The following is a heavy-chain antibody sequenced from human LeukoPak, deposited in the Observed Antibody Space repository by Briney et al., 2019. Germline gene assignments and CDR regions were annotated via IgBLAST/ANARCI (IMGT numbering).Heavy chain of an antibody. J-gene: IGHJ3*02. V-gene: IGHV4-59*01. Sequence: SETLSLTCTVSGGSISSYYWSWIRQPPGKGLEWIGYIYYSGSTNYNPSLKSRVTISLDTSKNQFSLKLTSVTAADTAIYYCARVGGMTTINNAAFDIWGQGTMVTVSS. D-gene: IGHD5-24*01. CDR1: GGSISSYY. CDR2: IYYSGST. CDR3: ARVGGMTTINNAAFDI.